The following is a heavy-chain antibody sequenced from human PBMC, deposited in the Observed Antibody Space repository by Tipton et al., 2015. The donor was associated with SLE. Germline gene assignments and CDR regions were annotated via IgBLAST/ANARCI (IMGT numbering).Heavy chain of an antibody. D-gene: IGHD1/OR15-1a*01. Sequence: TLSLTCTVSGGSISSYYWSWIRQPPGKGLEWIGYIYYSGSTNYNPSLKSRVTISVDTSKNQFSLKLSSVTAADTAVYYCARETIRDLQFDPWGQGTLVTVSS. V-gene: IGHV4-59*01. J-gene: IGHJ5*02. CDR1: GGSISSYY. CDR3: ARETIRDLQFDP. CDR2: IYYSGST.